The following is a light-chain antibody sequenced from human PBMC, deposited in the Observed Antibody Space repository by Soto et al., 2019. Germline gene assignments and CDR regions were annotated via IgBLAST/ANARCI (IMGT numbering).Light chain of an antibody. CDR2: DAS. CDR3: QQRSNWWT. Sequence: EIVLTQSPATLSLSPGERATLSCRASQCVSSYLAWYQQKPGQAPRLLIYDASNRATGIPARFSGSGSGTDFTINMSSLEPEDFAVYYCQQRSNWWTFGQGTKVEIK. CDR1: QCVSSY. V-gene: IGKV3-11*01. J-gene: IGKJ1*01.